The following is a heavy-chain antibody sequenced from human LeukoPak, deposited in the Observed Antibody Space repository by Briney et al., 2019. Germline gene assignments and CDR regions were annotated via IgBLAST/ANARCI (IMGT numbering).Heavy chain of an antibody. CDR1: GFTFSSYA. D-gene: IGHD3-10*01. CDR3: AKRRHYYGSGDYYRDP. J-gene: IGHJ5*02. V-gene: IGHV3-23*01. Sequence: PGGSLRLSCAASGFTFSSYAMSWVRQAPGKGVEWGSSISGSGTNTYYADSVKGRFTISRDNSRNLLFLQMSSLRVEDTAVYYCAKRRHYYGSGDYYRDPWGQGTLVTVSS. CDR2: ISGSGTNT.